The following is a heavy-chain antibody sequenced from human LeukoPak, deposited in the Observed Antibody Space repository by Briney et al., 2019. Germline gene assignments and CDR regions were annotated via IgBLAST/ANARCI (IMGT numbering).Heavy chain of an antibody. D-gene: IGHD5-24*01. V-gene: IGHV3-7*01. J-gene: IGHJ4*02. Sequence: GGSLRLSCAASGFTFDDYGMSWVRQAPGKGLEWVANIKQDGSEKYYVDSVKGRFTISRDNAKNSLYLQMNSLRAEDTAVYYCARVLRDGYNLAFDYWGQGTLVTVSS. CDR2: IKQDGSEK. CDR3: ARVLRDGYNLAFDY. CDR1: GFTFDDYG.